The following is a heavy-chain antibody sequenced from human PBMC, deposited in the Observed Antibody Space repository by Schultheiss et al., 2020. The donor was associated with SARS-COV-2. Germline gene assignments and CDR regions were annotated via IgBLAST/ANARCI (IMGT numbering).Heavy chain of an antibody. CDR3: ARGSWEVAVAPKDYYYYYMYV. J-gene: IGHJ6*03. CDR2: ISVYNGNT. CDR1: GYTFSSYG. Sequence: ASVKVSCKASGYTFSSYGISWVRQAPGQGLEWMGWISVYNGNTNYAQKLQGRVTMTIDTSTSTADMELRSLRSDDTAVYYCARGSWEVAVAPKDYYYYYMYVWGKGTTVTVSS. D-gene: IGHD6-19*01. V-gene: IGHV1-18*01.